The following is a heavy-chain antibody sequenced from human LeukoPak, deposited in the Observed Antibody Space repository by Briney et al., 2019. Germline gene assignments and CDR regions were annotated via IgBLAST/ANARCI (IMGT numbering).Heavy chain of an antibody. V-gene: IGHV1-24*01. D-gene: IGHD3-10*01. CDR3: ATATTMVRGVIINNWFDP. CDR2: FDPEDGET. J-gene: IGHJ5*02. Sequence: ASVKVSCKVSGYTLTELSMHWVRQAPGKGLEWMGGFDPEDGETIYAQKFQGRVTMTEDTSTDTAYMELSSLRSEDTAVYYCATATTMVRGVIINNWFDPWGQGTLVTVSS. CDR1: GYTLTELS.